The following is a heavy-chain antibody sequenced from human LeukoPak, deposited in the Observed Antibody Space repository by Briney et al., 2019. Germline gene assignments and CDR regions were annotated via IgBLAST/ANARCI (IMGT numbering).Heavy chain of an antibody. CDR1: GYPSNNAYY. J-gene: IGHJ6*03. CDR3: ARQYDSYFYYYLDL. V-gene: IGHV4-38-2*01. D-gene: IGHD2-2*01. CDR2: LYHPDST. Sequence: SETLSLTCAVSGYPSNNAYYWVWIRQPPGKGLEWIGSLYHPDSTYYNPSLKSRVTMSVDTSTNQFSLKLSFVTAADTAVYYCARQYDSYFYYYLDLWGTGTTVTVSS.